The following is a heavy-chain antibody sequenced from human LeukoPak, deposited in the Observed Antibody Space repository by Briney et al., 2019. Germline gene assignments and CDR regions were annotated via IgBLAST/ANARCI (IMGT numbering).Heavy chain of an antibody. CDR1: GFTFSNAW. V-gene: IGHV3-74*01. Sequence: GGSLRLSCAASGFTFSNAWMSWVRQVPGKGLMWVSRMSGDGSSTNYADSVKGRFTISRDNAKNTLYLQMNSLRAEDTAVYYCAKNSDYYDSSGYYYANYYYFDYWGQGTLVTVSS. D-gene: IGHD3-22*01. CDR3: AKNSDYYDSSGYYYANYYYFDY. CDR2: MSGDGSST. J-gene: IGHJ4*02.